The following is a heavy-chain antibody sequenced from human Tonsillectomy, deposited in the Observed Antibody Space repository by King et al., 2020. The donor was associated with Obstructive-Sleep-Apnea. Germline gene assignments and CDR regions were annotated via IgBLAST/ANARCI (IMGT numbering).Heavy chain of an antibody. CDR2: IYYSGST. J-gene: IGHJ4*02. D-gene: IGHD2/OR15-2a*01. Sequence: QLQESGPGLVKPSETLSLTCTVSGGSISSSGYYWGWIRQPPGKGLEWIGSIYYSGSTYYNPSLKSRVTISLDTSKNQFSLNLNSVTAADTAVYYCARASVIVTPTPYFDFWGQGTLVTVSS. CDR3: ARASVIVTPTPYFDF. CDR1: GGSISSSGYY. V-gene: IGHV4-39*07.